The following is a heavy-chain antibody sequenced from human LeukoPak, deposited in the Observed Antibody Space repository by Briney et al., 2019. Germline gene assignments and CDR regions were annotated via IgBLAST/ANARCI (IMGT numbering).Heavy chain of an antibody. CDR3: ASFAGSGTPRY. J-gene: IGHJ4*02. CDR2: IYYSGST. D-gene: IGHD3-3*01. CDR1: GGSISSYY. V-gene: IGHV4-59*01. Sequence: SETLSITCTVSGGSISSYYWSWIRQPPGKGLEWIGYIYYSGSTNYNPSLKSRVTISVDTSKNQFSLKLSSVTAADTAVYYCASFAGSGTPRYWGQGTLVTVSS.